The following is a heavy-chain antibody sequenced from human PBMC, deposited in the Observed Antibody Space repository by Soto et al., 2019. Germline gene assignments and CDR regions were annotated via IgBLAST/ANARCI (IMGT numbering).Heavy chain of an antibody. Sequence: QVQLVESGGGVVQPGRSLRLSCAASGFTFSSYAMHWVRQAPGKGLEWVAVISYDGSNKYYADSVKGRFTISRDNSKNTLYLQMNSLRAEDTAVYYCASDNYGDYTSPDYWGQGTLVTVSS. V-gene: IGHV3-30-3*01. D-gene: IGHD4-17*01. J-gene: IGHJ4*02. CDR1: GFTFSSYA. CDR2: ISYDGSNK. CDR3: ASDNYGDYTSPDY.